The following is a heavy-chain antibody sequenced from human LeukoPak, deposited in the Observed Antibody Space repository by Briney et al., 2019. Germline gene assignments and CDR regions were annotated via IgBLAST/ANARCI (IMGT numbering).Heavy chain of an antibody. J-gene: IGHJ6*02. CDR2: ISAYNGNT. CDR1: GYTFTSYG. CDR3: ARELHTAISRYYYYYGMDV. Sequence: ASVKVSCKASGYTFTSYGISWVRQAPGQGLEWMGWISAYNGNTNYAQKLQGRVTMTTDTSTSTAYMELRSLRSDDTAVYYCARELHTAISRYYYYYGMDVWGQGTTVTVSS. V-gene: IGHV1-18*01. D-gene: IGHD5-18*01.